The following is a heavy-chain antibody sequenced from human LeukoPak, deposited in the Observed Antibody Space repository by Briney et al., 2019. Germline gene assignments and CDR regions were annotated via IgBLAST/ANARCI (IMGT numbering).Heavy chain of an antibody. CDR1: GFTVSSNY. J-gene: IGHJ4*02. Sequence: PGGSLRLSCAASGFTVSSNYMSWVRQAPGKGLVWVSRINSDGSSTTYADSVKGRFTISRDNAKNTLYLQMNSLRAEDTAIYYCARQYSYDSSGYYPWDYWGQGTLVTVSS. CDR3: ARQYSYDSSGYYPWDY. D-gene: IGHD3-22*01. V-gene: IGHV3-74*01. CDR2: INSDGSST.